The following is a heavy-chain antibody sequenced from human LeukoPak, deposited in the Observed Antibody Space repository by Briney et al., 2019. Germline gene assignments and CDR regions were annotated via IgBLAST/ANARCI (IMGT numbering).Heavy chain of an antibody. Sequence: SETLSLTCTVSGGSISSSSYYWGWIRQPPGKGLEWIGRIYYSGSTYYNPSLKSRVTISVDTSKNQFSLKLSSVTAADTAVYYCARFHYYGSGGFDYWGQGTLVAVSS. CDR1: GGSISSSSYY. V-gene: IGHV4-39*01. CDR3: ARFHYYGSGGFDY. CDR2: IYYSGST. J-gene: IGHJ4*02. D-gene: IGHD3-10*01.